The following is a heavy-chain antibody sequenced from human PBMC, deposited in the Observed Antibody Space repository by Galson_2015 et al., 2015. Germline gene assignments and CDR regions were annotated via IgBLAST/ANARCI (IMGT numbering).Heavy chain of an antibody. J-gene: IGHJ4*02. V-gene: IGHV3-21*01. D-gene: IGHD5/OR15-5a*01. CDR3: AREPGIVSSSPGY. CDR2: ISVDRSHI. CDR1: GFAFSRYA. Sequence: SLRLSCAASGFAFSRYAMPWVRQAPGKGLEWVSVISVDRSHIFYADSVKGRFIISRDNARNSLYLQMNSLRAEDTAVYYWAREPGIVSSSPGYWGQGTLVTVSS.